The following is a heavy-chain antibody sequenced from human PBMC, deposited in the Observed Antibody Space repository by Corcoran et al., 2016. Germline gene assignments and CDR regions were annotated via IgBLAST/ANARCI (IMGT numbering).Heavy chain of an antibody. CDR1: GFTFSSYA. CDR2: VSGSGGST. V-gene: IGHV3-23*01. CDR3: AKDTEGGMDV. J-gene: IGHJ6*02. Sequence: EVQLLESGGGLVQPGGSLRLSCAASGFTFSSYAMSWVRQAPGKGLEWVSAVSGSGGSTYYADSVKGRFTISRDNPKNTLYLKMNSLRAGETAVYYWAKDTEGGMDVWGQGTTVTVSS.